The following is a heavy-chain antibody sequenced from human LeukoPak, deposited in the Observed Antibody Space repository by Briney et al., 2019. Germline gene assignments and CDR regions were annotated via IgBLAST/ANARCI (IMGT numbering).Heavy chain of an antibody. Sequence: PGGSLGLSCAASGFTVSTNYMSWVRQAPGKKLEWVSDIYSDGSTFYADSVKGRFTISRDNSKNTLYLQMNSLRAEDTAVYHCARYDFILISYFDLWGRGTLVTVSS. D-gene: IGHD3-3*01. CDR2: IYSDGST. CDR1: GFTVSTNY. J-gene: IGHJ2*01. V-gene: IGHV3-53*01. CDR3: ARYDFILISYFDL.